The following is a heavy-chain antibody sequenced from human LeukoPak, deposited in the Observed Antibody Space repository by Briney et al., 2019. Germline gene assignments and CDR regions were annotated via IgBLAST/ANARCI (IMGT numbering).Heavy chain of an antibody. Sequence: GESLKISCKGSGYPFSDYWIGWVRQMPGKGLEWMGTILPGDSNTRYSPSFQGQVTISADKSISTAYLRWSSLKASDSALYYXXXXXXXXXXXXHWRYYGMDAWGQGTTVTVSS. CDR2: ILPGDSNT. CDR1: GYPFSDYW. J-gene: IGHJ6*02. V-gene: IGHV5-51*01. D-gene: IGHD1-1*01. CDR3: XXXXXXXXXXXHWRYYGMDA.